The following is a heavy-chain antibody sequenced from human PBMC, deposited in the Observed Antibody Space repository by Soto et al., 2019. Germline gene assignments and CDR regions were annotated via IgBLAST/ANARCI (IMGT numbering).Heavy chain of an antibody. V-gene: IGHV1-18*01. CDR2: ISAYNGNT. Sequence: QVQLVQSGAEVKKPGASVKVSCKASGYTFTSYGISWVRQAPGQGLEWMGWISAYNGNTNYAQKLQGRVTMTTDTATSTAYMELRSLRSDDTAVYYCARGDIVVVVAASHASFDIWGQGTMVTVS. CDR1: GYTFTSYG. J-gene: IGHJ3*02. D-gene: IGHD2-15*01. CDR3: ARGDIVVVVAASHASFDI.